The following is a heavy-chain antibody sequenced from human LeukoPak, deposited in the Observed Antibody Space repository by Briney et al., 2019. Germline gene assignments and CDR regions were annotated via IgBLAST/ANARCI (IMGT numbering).Heavy chain of an antibody. CDR2: LGSSIRYV. V-gene: IGHV3-21*01. D-gene: IGHD6-13*01. CDR3: ARDPRIATAGYYFDS. Sequence: PGGSLRPSCAASGFSISIYNMNWVRQAPGKGLEWVSFLGSSIRYVKYADSVKGRFTISRDDAKNSLYLQMNSLRVEDTAVYYCARDPRIATAGYYFDSWGQGVLVTVSS. J-gene: IGHJ4*02. CDR1: GFSISIYN.